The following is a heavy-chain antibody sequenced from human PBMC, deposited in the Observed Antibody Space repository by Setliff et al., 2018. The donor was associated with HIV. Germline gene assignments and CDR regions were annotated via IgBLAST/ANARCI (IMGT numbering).Heavy chain of an antibody. D-gene: IGHD2-21*02. CDR1: GDSISRDFY. V-gene: IGHV4-38-2*02. Sequence: SETLSLTCTVSGDSISRDFYWGWIRQPPGKGLEWIGSIYHSGNTYYMPSLQRRVTISVDMSKNQFSLNLNSVTAADTAVYYCARGQGCGGGCHYAFDLWGQGTMVTVSS. J-gene: IGHJ3*01. CDR2: IYHSGNT. CDR3: ARGQGCGGGCHYAFDL.